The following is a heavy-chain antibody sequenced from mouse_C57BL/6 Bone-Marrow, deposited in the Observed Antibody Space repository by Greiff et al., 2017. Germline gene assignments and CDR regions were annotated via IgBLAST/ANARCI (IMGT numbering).Heavy chain of an antibody. D-gene: IGHD2-3*01. CDR2: IYPGSGST. CDR3: AREGDGYYGYYFDY. V-gene: IGHV1-55*01. CDR1: GYTFTSYW. J-gene: IGHJ2*01. Sequence: QVQLQQPGAELVKPGASVKMSCKASGYTFTSYWITWVKQRPGQGLEWIGDIYPGSGSTNYNEKFKSKATLTVDTSSSTAYMQLSSLTSEASAVYYGAREGDGYYGYYFDYWGQGTTLTVSS.